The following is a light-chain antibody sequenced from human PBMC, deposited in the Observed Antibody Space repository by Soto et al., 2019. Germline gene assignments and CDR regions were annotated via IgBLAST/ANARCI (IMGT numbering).Light chain of an antibody. CDR1: QSISSW. V-gene: IGKV1-5*01. J-gene: IGKJ1*01. CDR3: QQYNSYPWT. CDR2: DAS. Sequence: DIQMTQSPSTLSASVGDRVTITCRASQSISSWLAWYQQKPGQAPKLLIYDASSLESEVPSRFSGSGSGTEFTLTISSLQPDDFATYYCQQYNSYPWTFGQGTKVEIK.